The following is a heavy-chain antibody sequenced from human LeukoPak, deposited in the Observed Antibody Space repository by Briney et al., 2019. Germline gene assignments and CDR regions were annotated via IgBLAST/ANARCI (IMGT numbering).Heavy chain of an antibody. Sequence: ASVKVSCKASVYTFTRYYMHWVRQAPGQGLECMGWINPNSGDTNYAQKFQGRVTMTRDTSISTAYMELSRLRSDDTAVYYCARVPRYTAMVTGQLDYWGQGTLVTVSS. J-gene: IGHJ4*02. V-gene: IGHV1-2*02. CDR1: VYTFTRYY. CDR3: ARVPRYTAMVTGQLDY. CDR2: INPNSGDT. D-gene: IGHD5-18*01.